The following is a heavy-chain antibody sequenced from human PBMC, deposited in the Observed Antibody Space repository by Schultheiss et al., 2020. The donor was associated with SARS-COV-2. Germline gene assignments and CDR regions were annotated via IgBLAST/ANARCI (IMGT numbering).Heavy chain of an antibody. J-gene: IGHJ4*02. CDR1: GFTFSNAW. CDR2: ISYDGSNK. V-gene: IGHV3-30*03. D-gene: IGHD1-1*01. Sequence: GGSLRLSCAASGFTFSNAWMSWVRQAPGKGLEWVAVISYDGSNKYYADSVKGRFTISRDNSKNTLYLQMNSLRAEDTAVYYCARGSLERRLIGDYWGQGTLVTVSS. CDR3: ARGSLERRLIGDY.